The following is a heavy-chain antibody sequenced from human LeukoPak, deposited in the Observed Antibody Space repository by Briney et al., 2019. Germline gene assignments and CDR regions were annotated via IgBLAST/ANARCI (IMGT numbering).Heavy chain of an antibody. Sequence: SETLSLTCTVSGVSVIPYYWSWIRQPAGEGPEWIGRMYTSWDTAYNPSLKSRVTMSIDTSKNQFSLKLSSVTAADTAVYYCARPGIGYCSSTSCSGYYYYGMDVWGQGTTVTVSS. V-gene: IGHV4-4*07. J-gene: IGHJ6*02. CDR3: ARPGIGYCSSTSCSGYYYYGMDV. D-gene: IGHD2-2*01. CDR1: GVSVIPYY. CDR2: MYTSWDT.